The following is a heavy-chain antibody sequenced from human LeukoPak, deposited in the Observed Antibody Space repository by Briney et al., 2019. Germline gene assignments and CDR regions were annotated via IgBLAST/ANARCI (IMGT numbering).Heavy chain of an antibody. CDR2: ISSSSSYI. J-gene: IGHJ6*02. V-gene: IGHV3-21*01. Sequence: PGRSLRLSCAASGFTFSSYAMNWVRQAPGKGLEWVSSISSSSSYIYYADSVKGRFTISRDNAKNSLYLQMNSLRAEDTAVYYCARDHYDILTGPEPYYYGMDVWGQGTTVTVSS. CDR3: ARDHYDILTGPEPYYYGMDV. D-gene: IGHD3-9*01. CDR1: GFTFSSYA.